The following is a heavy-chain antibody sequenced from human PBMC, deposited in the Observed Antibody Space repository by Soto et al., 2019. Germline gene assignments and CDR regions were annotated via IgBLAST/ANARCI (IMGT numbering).Heavy chain of an antibody. CDR1: GFTVSSNY. J-gene: IGHJ4*02. D-gene: IGHD4-17*01. CDR3: ARDRPTYGDYAFDY. V-gene: IGHV3-53*01. CDR2: IYSGGST. Sequence: GSLRLSCAASGFTVSSNYMSWVRQAPGKGLEWVSVIYSGGSTYYADSVKGRFTISRDNSKNTLYLQMNSLRAEDTAVYYCARDRPTYGDYAFDYWGQGTLVTVSS.